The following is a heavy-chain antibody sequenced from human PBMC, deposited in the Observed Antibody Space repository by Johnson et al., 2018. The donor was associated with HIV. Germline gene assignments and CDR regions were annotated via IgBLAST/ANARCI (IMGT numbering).Heavy chain of an antibody. D-gene: IGHD6-6*01. V-gene: IGHV3-30-3*01. J-gene: IGHJ3*02. CDR1: GFPFRDSA. CDR2: IIFDGVYK. Sequence: QVQLVESGGGVVQPGTSLTLSCAASGFPFRDSAMHWVRQAPGRGMEWLAVIIFDGVYKHHAESVRGRFTISRDNSKATLCLQMNSLRPEDTAVFYCARGKSGAARIGAFDIWGQGTMVTVSS. CDR3: ARGKSGAARIGAFDI.